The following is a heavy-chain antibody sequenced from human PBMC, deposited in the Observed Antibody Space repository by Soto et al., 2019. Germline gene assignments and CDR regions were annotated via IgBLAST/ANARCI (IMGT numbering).Heavy chain of an antibody. D-gene: IGHD4-4*01. CDR3: ATVVPATITTFYGIDV. J-gene: IGHJ6*02. CDR1: GGSVSSGNYY. V-gene: IGHV4-61*01. CDR2: IYYSGST. Sequence: QVQLQESGPGLVKPSETLSLTCTVSGGSVSSGNYYWSWIRQPPGKALEWIGYIYYSGSTNYNPSLTSRVTISVDTSKNQFSLKLSSVTAADTAVYYCATVVPATITTFYGIDVWGLGTTVTVSS.